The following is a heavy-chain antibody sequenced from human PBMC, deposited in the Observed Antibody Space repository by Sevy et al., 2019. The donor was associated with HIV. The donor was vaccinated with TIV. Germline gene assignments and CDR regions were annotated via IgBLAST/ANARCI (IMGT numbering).Heavy chain of an antibody. CDR2: IKQDGSEK. V-gene: IGHV3-7*01. CDR1: GFTFSSYW. Sequence: GGSLRLSCAASGFTFSSYWMSWVRQAPGKGLEGVANIKQDGSEKYYVDSVKGRFTISRDNAKNSLYLQMNSLRAGDTAVYYCAREGKDYYDSSGYYYRDAFDIWGQGTMVTVSS. D-gene: IGHD3-22*01. J-gene: IGHJ3*02. CDR3: AREGKDYYDSSGYYYRDAFDI.